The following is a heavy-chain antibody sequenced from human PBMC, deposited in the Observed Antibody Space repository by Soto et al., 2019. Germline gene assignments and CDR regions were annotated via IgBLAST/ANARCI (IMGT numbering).Heavy chain of an antibody. V-gene: IGHV3-13*01. CDR1: GFTFSNAW. CDR3: ARTNMIQDAFDI. D-gene: IGHD3-22*01. J-gene: IGHJ3*02. CDR2: IGTAGDT. Sequence: GGSLRLSCAASGFTFSNAWMNWVRQATGKGLEWVSAIGTAGDTYYPGSVKGRFTISRENAKNSLYLQMNSLRAGDTAAYYCARTNMIQDAFDIWGQGTMVTVSS.